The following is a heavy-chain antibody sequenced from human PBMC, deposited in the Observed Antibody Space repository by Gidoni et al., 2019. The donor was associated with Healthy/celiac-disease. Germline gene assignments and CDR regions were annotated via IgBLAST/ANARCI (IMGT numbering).Heavy chain of an antibody. CDR1: GYTFTSYG. V-gene: IGHV1-18*04. Sequence: QVQLVQSGAEVKKPGASVKVSCKASGYTFTSYGISWVRQAPGQGLEWMGWISAYNGNTNYAQKLQGRVTMTTDTSTSTAYMELRSLRSDDTAVYYCARDDGPGIDIYYGSGSYYPEAWGQGTLVTVSS. CDR3: ARDDGPGIDIYYGSGSYYPEA. J-gene: IGHJ5*02. D-gene: IGHD3-10*01. CDR2: ISAYNGNT.